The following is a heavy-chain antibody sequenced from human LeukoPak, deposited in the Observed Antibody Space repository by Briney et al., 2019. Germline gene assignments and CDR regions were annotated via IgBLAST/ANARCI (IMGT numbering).Heavy chain of an antibody. Sequence: QPGGSLRLSCPASGFTFRSYAMSWVRQAPGKRLEWVSAISSSSTNTYYADSVKGRFTISRDNSKNTLYLQMNSLKAEDTAVYYCAKPSSGYGSFDSWGQGTLVTVSS. J-gene: IGHJ4*02. CDR2: ISSSSTNT. CDR1: GFTFRSYA. V-gene: IGHV3-23*01. CDR3: AKPSSGYGSFDS. D-gene: IGHD6-19*01.